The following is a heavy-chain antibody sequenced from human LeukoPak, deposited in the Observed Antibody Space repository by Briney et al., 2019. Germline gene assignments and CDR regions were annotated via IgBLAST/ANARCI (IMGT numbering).Heavy chain of an antibody. D-gene: IGHD4-17*01. CDR1: GFTFSSYS. V-gene: IGHV3-21*01. CDR3: AREDGDYVDY. CDR2: ISSSSSHI. Sequence: GGSLRLSCAASGFTFSSYSMNWVRQAPGKGLEWVSSISSSSSHIYYADSVKGRFTISRDNAKNSLYLQMNSLRAEDTAVYYCAREDGDYVDYWGQGTLVTVSS. J-gene: IGHJ4*02.